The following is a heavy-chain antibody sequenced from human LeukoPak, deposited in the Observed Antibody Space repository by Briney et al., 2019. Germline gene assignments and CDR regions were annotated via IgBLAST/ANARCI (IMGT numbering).Heavy chain of an antibody. CDR2: IRSKANSYAT. Sequence: GGSLRLSCAASGFTFSGSAMHWVRQASGKGLEWVGRIRSKANSYATAYAASVKGRFTISRDDSKNTAYLQMNSLKTEDTAVYYCTRQMAVVTTSWGQGTLVTVSS. CDR1: GFTFSGSA. J-gene: IGHJ4*02. D-gene: IGHD4-23*01. CDR3: TRQMAVVTTS. V-gene: IGHV3-73*01.